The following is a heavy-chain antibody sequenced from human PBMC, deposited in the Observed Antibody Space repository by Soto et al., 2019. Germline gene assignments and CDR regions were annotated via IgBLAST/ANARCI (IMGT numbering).Heavy chain of an antibody. J-gene: IGHJ6*02. CDR1: GFTFSSYA. CDR3: ARDIEITVGGDPYGLVYGMDV. D-gene: IGHD3-16*01. CDR2: ISYDGSNK. Sequence: GGSLRLSCAASGFTFSSYAMHWVRQAPGKGLEWVAVISYDGSNKYYADSVKGRFTISRDNSKNTLYLQMNSLRAEDTAVYYCARDIEITVGGDPYGLVYGMDVWGQGTTVTVSS. V-gene: IGHV3-30-3*01.